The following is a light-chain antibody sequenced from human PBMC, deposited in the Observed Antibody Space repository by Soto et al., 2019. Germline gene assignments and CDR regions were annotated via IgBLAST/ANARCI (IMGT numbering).Light chain of an antibody. CDR1: QSVTTF. CDR2: DAS. V-gene: IGKV3-11*01. Sequence: EIVLTQSPVTLSLSPGERATLSCRASQSVTTFLAWYQQKPGQAPRLLSYDASKRATGIPARFSGSGSATAFTLTISSLEREDFAVYYCQQRINWPLTFGGGTKVEIK. J-gene: IGKJ4*01. CDR3: QQRINWPLT.